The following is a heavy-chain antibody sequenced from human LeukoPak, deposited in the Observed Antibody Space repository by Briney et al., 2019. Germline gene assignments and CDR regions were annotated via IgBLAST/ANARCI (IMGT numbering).Heavy chain of an antibody. V-gene: IGHV1-69*13. D-gene: IGHD2-2*01. J-gene: IGHJ4*02. CDR3: ASRYCSSTSCYAPPGTGLDY. CDR1: GGTFISYV. CDR2: IIPIFGTA. Sequence: SVKVACKACGGTFISYVISWVRQAPGQGLEWMGGIIPIFGTANYAQKFQGRVTITADESTSTAYMELSSLRSEDTAVYYCASRYCSSTSCYAPPGTGLDYWGQGTLVTVSS.